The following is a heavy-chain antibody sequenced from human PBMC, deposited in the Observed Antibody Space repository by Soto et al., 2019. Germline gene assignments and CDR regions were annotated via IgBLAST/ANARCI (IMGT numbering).Heavy chain of an antibody. V-gene: IGHV5-51*01. CDR2: IYPGDSDT. D-gene: IGHD1-1*01. CDR1: GYSFTSYW. Sequence: GESLKISCKGSGYSFTSYWIGWVRQMPGKGLEWMGIIYPGDSDTRYSPSFQGQVTISADKSISTAYLQWSSLKASDTAMYYCARPQTPGNWHENDAFDIWGQGTMVTVSS. J-gene: IGHJ3*02. CDR3: ARPQTPGNWHENDAFDI.